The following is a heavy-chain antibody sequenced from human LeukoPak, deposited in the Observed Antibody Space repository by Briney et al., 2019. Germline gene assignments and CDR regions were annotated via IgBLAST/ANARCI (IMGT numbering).Heavy chain of an antibody. Sequence: GGSLRLSCAASGFTFSSYSMNWVRQAPGKGLEWVSSISSSSSYIYYADSVKGRFTISRDNAKNSLYLQMNSLRAEGTAVYYCASGGLTTLDYWGQGTLVTVSS. CDR2: ISSSSSYI. CDR3: ASGGLTTLDY. V-gene: IGHV3-21*01. D-gene: IGHD4-17*01. CDR1: GFTFSSYS. J-gene: IGHJ4*02.